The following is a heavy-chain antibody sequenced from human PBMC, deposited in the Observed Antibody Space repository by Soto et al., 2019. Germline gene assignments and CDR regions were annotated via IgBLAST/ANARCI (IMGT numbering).Heavy chain of an antibody. CDR2: IYYSGST. CDR1: GGSISSSSYY. D-gene: IGHD3-9*01. J-gene: IGHJ5*02. CDR3: ARTYYDILTGYYSVNWFDP. V-gene: IGHV4-39*01. Sequence: SETLSLTCTVSGGSISSSSYYWGWIRQPPGKGLEWIGSIYYSGSTYYNPSLKSRVTISVDTSKNQFSLKLSSVTAADTAVYYCARTYYDILTGYYSVNWFDPWGQGTLVTVSS.